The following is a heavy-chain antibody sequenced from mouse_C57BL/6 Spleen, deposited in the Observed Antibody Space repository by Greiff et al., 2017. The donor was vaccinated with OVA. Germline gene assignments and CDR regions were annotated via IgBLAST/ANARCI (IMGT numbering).Heavy chain of an antibody. D-gene: IGHD4-1*01. V-gene: IGHV5-15*01. CDR2: ISNLAYSL. J-gene: IGHJ2*01. Sequence: EVQLVEAGGGLVRPGGSLTLSCAASGFSFRDYGLAWVRLAPRTGPEWVAFISNLAYSLYCADIVTGRFTISRVNAKNTLYLVISSLRSEETAMYYCARDAGGYLDYWGQGTTHTGSS. CDR3: ARDAGGYLDY. CDR1: GFSFRDYG.